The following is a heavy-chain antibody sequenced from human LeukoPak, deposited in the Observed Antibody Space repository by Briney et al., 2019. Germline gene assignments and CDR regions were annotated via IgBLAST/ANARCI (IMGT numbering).Heavy chain of an antibody. CDR3: ATSSDSSGND. CDR1: GFTFSNYS. J-gene: IGHJ4*02. CDR2: IKGDGSYK. D-gene: IGHD3-22*01. V-gene: IGHV3-7*03. Sequence: GGSLRLSCAASGFTFSNYSMSWVRQAPGKGPEWVANIKGDGSYKYYVDSVKGRFTISRDNAKSSLYLQMNTLRAEDTAVYYCATSSDSSGNDWGQGTLVTVSS.